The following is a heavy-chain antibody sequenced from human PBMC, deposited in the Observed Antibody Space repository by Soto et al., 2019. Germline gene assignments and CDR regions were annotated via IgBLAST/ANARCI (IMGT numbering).Heavy chain of an antibody. V-gene: IGHV4-30-2*01. D-gene: IGHD2-2*01. Sequence: PSETLSLTCAFSGGSISSGDYSWGWIRQPPGKGLEWIGYIYHSGTTFYNPSLKSRVTISVDRSKNQFSLKLNSVTAADTAVYYCAGHDRVRVVVPAARNWFDPWGQGTLFTLSS. CDR3: AGHDRVRVVVPAARNWFDP. CDR1: GGSISSGDYS. J-gene: IGHJ5*02. CDR2: IYHSGTT.